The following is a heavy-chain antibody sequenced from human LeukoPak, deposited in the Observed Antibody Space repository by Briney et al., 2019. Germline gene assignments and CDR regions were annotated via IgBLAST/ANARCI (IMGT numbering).Heavy chain of an antibody. V-gene: IGHV1-8*03. D-gene: IGHD2-2*01. CDR2: XXPNSGNT. CDR3: ARGWRKDDIVVVPAATPFDY. J-gene: IGHJ4*02. CDR1: YTFTSYD. Sequence: YTFTSYDXXXXXQAXXQGLXXXXXXXPNSGNTGYAQKFQGRVTITRNTSISTAYMELSSLRSEDTAVYYCARGWRKDDIVVVPAATPFDYWGQGTLVTVSS.